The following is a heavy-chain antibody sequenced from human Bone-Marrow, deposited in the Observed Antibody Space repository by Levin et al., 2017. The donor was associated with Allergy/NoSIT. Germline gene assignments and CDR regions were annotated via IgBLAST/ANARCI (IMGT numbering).Heavy chain of an antibody. CDR1: GITFTNAW. J-gene: IGHJ6*02. CDR2: IKSKVNGGAA. Sequence: ETLSLTCAASGITFTNAWMTWVRQVPGKGLEWVGRIKSKVNGGAADYAAPVKGRFTISRDDSKDTVYLQMNSLKTEDTAVYYCTTEGISEIRYYYNGMDVWGQGTTVTVSS. D-gene: IGHD1-14*01. V-gene: IGHV3-15*01. CDR3: TTEGISEIRYYYNGMDV.